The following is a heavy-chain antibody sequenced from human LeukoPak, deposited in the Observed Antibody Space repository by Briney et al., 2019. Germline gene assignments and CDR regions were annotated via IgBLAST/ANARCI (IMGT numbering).Heavy chain of an antibody. D-gene: IGHD3-10*01. V-gene: IGHV4-61*02. CDR2: IYTSGST. J-gene: IGHJ3*02. Sequence: SQTLSLTCTVPGGSISSGSYYWSWIRQPAGTGLEWIGRIYTSGSTNYNPSLKSRVTISVDTSKNQFSLKLSSVTAADTAVYYCARDRSSLWFGELDAFDIWGQGTMVTVSS. CDR3: ARDRSSLWFGELDAFDI. CDR1: GGSISSGSYY.